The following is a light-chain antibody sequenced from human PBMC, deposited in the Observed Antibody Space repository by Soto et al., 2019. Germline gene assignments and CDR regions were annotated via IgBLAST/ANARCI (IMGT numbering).Light chain of an antibody. Sequence: EVVMTQSPATLSVSPGERATLSCRASQSVTSNLAWYQQRPGQAPRLLIYDASTRATATPERFSGSGSGTEFTLTISRLEPEDFAVYHCQQYGDSPLTFGGGTKVDNK. CDR1: QSVTSN. CDR2: DAS. J-gene: IGKJ4*01. CDR3: QQYGDSPLT. V-gene: IGKV3D-15*02.